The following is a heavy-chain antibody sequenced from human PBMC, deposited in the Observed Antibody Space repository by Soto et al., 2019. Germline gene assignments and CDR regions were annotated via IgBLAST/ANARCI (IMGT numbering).Heavy chain of an antibody. J-gene: IGHJ6*02. CDR2: ISSSGSTI. CDR1: GFTFSSYE. D-gene: IGHD2-15*01. V-gene: IGHV3-48*03. Sequence: GGSLRLSCAASGFTFSSYEMNWVRQAPGKGLEWVSYISSSGSTIYYADSVKGRFTISRDNAKNSLYLQMNSLRAEDTAVYYCAREAVVVVAATSYYYYGMDVWGQGTTVTVSS. CDR3: AREAVVVVAATSYYYYGMDV.